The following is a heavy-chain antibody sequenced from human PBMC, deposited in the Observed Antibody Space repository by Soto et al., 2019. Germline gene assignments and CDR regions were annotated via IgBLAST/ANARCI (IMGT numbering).Heavy chain of an antibody. CDR3: ARGGGSSGYLDY. Sequence: LSLTCTVSGGSISSYYWSWIRQPPGKGLEWIGYIYYSGSTNYNPSLKSRVTISVDTSKNQFSLKLSSVTAADTAVYYCARGGGSSGYLDYWGQGTLVTVSS. V-gene: IGHV4-59*01. CDR1: GGSISSYY. D-gene: IGHD3-22*01. J-gene: IGHJ4*02. CDR2: IYYSGST.